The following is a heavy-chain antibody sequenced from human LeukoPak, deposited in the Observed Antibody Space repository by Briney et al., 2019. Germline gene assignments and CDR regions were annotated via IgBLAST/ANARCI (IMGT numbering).Heavy chain of an antibody. CDR2: ISYDGSNK. Sequence: GGSLRLSCAASGFTFSTYAMHWVRQAPGKGLEWVAIISYDGSNKYYADSVKGRFTISRDNPKNTLYLQVNSLRAEDTAVYYCARSDYYGSGSYLGYWGQGTLVTVSS. D-gene: IGHD3-10*01. J-gene: IGHJ4*02. V-gene: IGHV3-30*04. CDR3: ARSDYYGSGSYLGY. CDR1: GFTFSTYA.